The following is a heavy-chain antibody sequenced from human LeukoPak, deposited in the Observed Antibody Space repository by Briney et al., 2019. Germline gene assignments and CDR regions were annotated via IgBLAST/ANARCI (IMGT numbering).Heavy chain of an antibody. V-gene: IGHV1-69*13. CDR2: IIPIFGTA. CDR1: GGTFSSYA. D-gene: IGHD3-3*01. J-gene: IGHJ5*02. CDR3: ASHYDFWSGPRT. Sequence: SVKVSCKASGGTFSSYAISWVRQAPGQGLEWMGGIIPIFGTANYAQKFQGRVTITADESTSTAYMELSSLRSEDTAVYYCASHYDFWSGPRTWGQGTLVTVSS.